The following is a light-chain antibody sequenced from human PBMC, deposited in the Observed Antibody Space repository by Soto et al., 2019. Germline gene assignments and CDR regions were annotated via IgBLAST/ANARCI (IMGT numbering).Light chain of an antibody. Sequence: DIQMTQSPPSLSASVGDRVTITCRANQDIRNYLGWYQQNPGKAPKRLIYAASSLQSGFPSRFSGSGSGTEFTLTISSLQPEDFATYFCLQYNDYPYTVGQGTKLEF. CDR2: AAS. CDR3: LQYNDYPYT. J-gene: IGKJ2*01. V-gene: IGKV1-17*01. CDR1: QDIRNY.